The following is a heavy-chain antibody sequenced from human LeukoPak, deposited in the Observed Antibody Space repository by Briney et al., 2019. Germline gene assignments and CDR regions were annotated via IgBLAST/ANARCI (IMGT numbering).Heavy chain of an antibody. V-gene: IGHV4-59*01. CDR1: GGSISSYY. J-gene: IGHJ4*02. CDR2: INYSGST. CDR3: ARRRDRFDY. Sequence: PSETLSLTCTVSGGSISSYYWSWIRQPPGKGLEWIGYINYSGSTNYNPSLKSRVTISLDTSKKQFSLKLTSVTAADTAVYYCARRRDRFDYWGQGILVTVSS.